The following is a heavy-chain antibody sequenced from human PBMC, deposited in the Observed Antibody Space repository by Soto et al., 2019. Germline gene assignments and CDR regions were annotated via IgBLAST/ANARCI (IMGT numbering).Heavy chain of an antibody. D-gene: IGHD3-16*01. CDR3: AKGEFDS. CDR1: ALTVSDNY. CDR2: VFSGGNT. Sequence: EVQLVESGGGLIQPGGSLRLSCAASALTVSDNYMSWVRQAPGKGLEWVAIVFSGGNTYHADSVKGRFTVSRDNSKNTLDLQMNNLRAEDTAVYYCAKGEFDSWGQGTLVTVSS. J-gene: IGHJ4*02. V-gene: IGHV3-53*01.